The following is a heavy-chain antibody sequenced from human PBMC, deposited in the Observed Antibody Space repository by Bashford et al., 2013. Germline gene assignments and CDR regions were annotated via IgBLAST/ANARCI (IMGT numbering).Heavy chain of an antibody. V-gene: IGHV4-59*08. CDR3: ARHPGSYYAVGVFDI. D-gene: IGHD1-26*01. J-gene: IGHJ3*02. Sequence: SETLSLTCTVSGGSITDYFWHWIRQPPGKGLEWIGYIYHRETTVHRATVLNPSLESRVTISVDTSKNQFSLKLSSVTAADTAVYYCARHPGSYYAVGVFDIWGQGTMVTVSS. CDR1: GGSITDYF. CDR2: IYHRETT.